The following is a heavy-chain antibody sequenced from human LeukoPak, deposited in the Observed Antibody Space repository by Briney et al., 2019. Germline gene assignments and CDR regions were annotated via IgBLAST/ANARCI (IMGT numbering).Heavy chain of an antibody. J-gene: IGHJ4*02. CDR2: IHSGGSDI. CDR1: GFTFNTYK. CDR3: ARGHYDILTGNYKWTPDY. Sequence: GGSLRLSCAASGFTFNTYKMNWVRQAPGRGLEWVSSIHSGGSDIYYADSVKGRFTVSRDNAKNSLFLQMNSLSAEDTALYYCARGHYDILTGNYKWTPDYWGQGTLVTVSS. D-gene: IGHD3-9*01. V-gene: IGHV3-21*06.